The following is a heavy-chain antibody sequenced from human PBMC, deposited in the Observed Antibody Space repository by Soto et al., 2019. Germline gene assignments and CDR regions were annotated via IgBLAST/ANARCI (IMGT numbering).Heavy chain of an antibody. CDR1: GYSFTNSW. CDR3: AILDYYYSSGWDAFYV. D-gene: IGHD3-22*01. V-gene: IGHV5-10-1*01. CDR2: IDASDSYT. Sequence: GESLKISCKASGYSFTNSWISWVRQMPGKGLEWMGRIDASDSYTSYSPSFQGHVTISADKSISTAYLQWSSLKASDTAMYYCAILDYYYSSGWDAFYVRGRGT. J-gene: IGHJ3*01.